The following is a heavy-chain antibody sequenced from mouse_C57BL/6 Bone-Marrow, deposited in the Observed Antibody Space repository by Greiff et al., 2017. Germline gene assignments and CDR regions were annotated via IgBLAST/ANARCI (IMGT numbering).Heavy chain of an antibody. Sequence: QVQLQQPGADLVKPGASVKVSCKASGYTFTSYWMHWVKQRPGQGLEWIGWIHPSDSAINYNQKFKGKATLTADKSSSPAYMKLSSLTTEDSAVYYCASSYGSGFAYWGQGTLVTVSA. CDR2: IHPSDSAI. CDR1: GYTFTSYW. V-gene: IGHV1-74*01. D-gene: IGHD1-1*02. J-gene: IGHJ3*01. CDR3: ASSYGSGFAY.